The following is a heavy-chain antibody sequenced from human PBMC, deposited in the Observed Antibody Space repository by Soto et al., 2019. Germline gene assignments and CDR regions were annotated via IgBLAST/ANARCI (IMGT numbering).Heavy chain of an antibody. CDR3: ARGGITIYYYGMDV. J-gene: IGHJ6*02. CDR1: GGSFSGHY. CDR2: INPSGST. D-gene: IGHD3-3*01. Sequence: ETLSLTCAVYGGSFSGHYWSWIRQPPGKGLEWIGEINPSGSTKYNPSLKSRVTISVDTSRNQFSLKLSSVTAADTAVFYCARGGITIYYYGMDVWGQGTTVTVSS. V-gene: IGHV4-34*01.